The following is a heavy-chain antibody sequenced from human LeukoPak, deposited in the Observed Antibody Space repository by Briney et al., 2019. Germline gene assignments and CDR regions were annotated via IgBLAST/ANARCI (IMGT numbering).Heavy chain of an antibody. V-gene: IGHV3-23*01. CDR2: ISGSGGST. CDR3: AKTLVRGVAIDY. Sequence: PGGSLRLSRAASGFTFSSYAMSWVRQAPGKGLEWVSAISGSGGSTYYADSVKGRFTTSRDNSKNTLYLQMNSLRAEDTAVYYCAKTLVRGVAIDYWGQGTLVTVSS. CDR1: GFTFSSYA. D-gene: IGHD3-10*01. J-gene: IGHJ4*02.